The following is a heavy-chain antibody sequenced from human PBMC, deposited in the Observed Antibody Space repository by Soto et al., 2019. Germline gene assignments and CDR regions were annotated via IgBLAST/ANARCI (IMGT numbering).Heavy chain of an antibody. CDR3: AREPRAAAGRYYYYMDV. Sequence: VKVSCKASGYTFTSYAMHWVRQAPGQRLEWMGWINAGNGNTKYSQKFQGRVTITRDTSASTAYMELSSLRSEDTAVYYCAREPRAAAGRYYYYMDVWGKGTTVTVSS. J-gene: IGHJ6*03. CDR1: GYTFTSYA. CDR2: INAGNGNT. V-gene: IGHV1-3*01. D-gene: IGHD6-13*01.